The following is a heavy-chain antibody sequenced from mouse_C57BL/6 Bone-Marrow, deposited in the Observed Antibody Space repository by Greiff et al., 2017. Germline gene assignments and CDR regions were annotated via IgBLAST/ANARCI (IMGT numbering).Heavy chain of an antibody. J-gene: IGHJ2*01. V-gene: IGHV1-66*01. CDR2: IYPGSGNT. CDR3: ARATVGGYFDY. D-gene: IGHD2-1*01. Sequence: VQLQQSGPELVKPGASVKISCKASGYSFTSYYIHWVKQRPGQGLEWIGWIYPGSGNTKYNEKFKGKATLTADTSSSTAYMQLSSLTSEASAVYCCARATVGGYFDYWGQGTTLTVSS. CDR1: GYSFTSYY.